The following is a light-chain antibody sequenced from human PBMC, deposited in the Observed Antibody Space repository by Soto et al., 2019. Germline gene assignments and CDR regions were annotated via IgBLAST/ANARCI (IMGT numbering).Light chain of an antibody. Sequence: EIVMTQSPATLSVSPGERATLSCRASQSVSSNLAWYQQKPGQAPRLLIYGASTRATGIPARFSGSGSGTEFTLTISSLQSEDFAVDYCQQYNNWPLGTFGQGTKVEIK. J-gene: IGKJ1*01. CDR1: QSVSSN. V-gene: IGKV3-15*01. CDR3: QQYNNWPLGT. CDR2: GAS.